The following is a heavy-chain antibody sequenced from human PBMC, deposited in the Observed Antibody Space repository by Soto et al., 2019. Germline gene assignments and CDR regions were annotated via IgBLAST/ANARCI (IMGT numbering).Heavy chain of an antibody. Sequence: VQLVQSGAEVKNLGSWVKLSCKASGGTFNRYTISWVRQAPGQGLEWTGGIIPIFGTANCAQKFQGRIEIIADESTGAAYMELRCLRYADTAVYYCAVRGFGDGNNSKYNCSGMDAWGQGTTVTVSS. D-gene: IGHD1-1*01. CDR3: AVRGFGDGNNSKYNCSGMDA. CDR1: GGTFNRYT. V-gene: IGHV1-69*01. CDR2: IIPIFGTA. J-gene: IGHJ6*02.